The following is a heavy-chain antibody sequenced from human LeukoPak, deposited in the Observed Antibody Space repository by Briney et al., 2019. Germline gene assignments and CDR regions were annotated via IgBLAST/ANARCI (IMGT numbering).Heavy chain of an antibody. D-gene: IGHD3-3*01. V-gene: IGHV4-59*08. CDR3: ARHGVDGFDY. Sequence: SPSETLSLTCTVSGGPISSYYWSWIRQPPGKGLEWVGYIYYSGRTKYNPSLKSRITVSVDTSKNQFSLTLSSVTAADTAVYFCARHGVDGFDYWGQGTLVTVSS. CDR2: IYYSGRT. J-gene: IGHJ4*02. CDR1: GGPISSYY.